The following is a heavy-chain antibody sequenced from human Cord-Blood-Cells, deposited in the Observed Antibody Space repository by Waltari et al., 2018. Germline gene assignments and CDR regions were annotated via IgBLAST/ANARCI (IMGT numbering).Heavy chain of an antibody. D-gene: IGHD6-13*01. CDR1: GYTLTELS. CDR3: ATDLAAAHPYYYYYGMDV. Sequence: QVQLVQSGAEVKKPGASVKVSCKVSGYTLTELSMHWVRQAPGKVLEWMGGFDPEDGETIYAQKFQGRVTMTEDTSTDTAYMELSSLRSEDTAVYYCATDLAAAHPYYYYYGMDVWGQGTTVTVSS. J-gene: IGHJ6*02. CDR2: FDPEDGET. V-gene: IGHV1-24*01.